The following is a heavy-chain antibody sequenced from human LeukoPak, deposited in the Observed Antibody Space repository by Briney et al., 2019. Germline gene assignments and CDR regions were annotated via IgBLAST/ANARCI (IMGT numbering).Heavy chain of an antibody. CDR2: IESGGST. Sequence: GSLRLSCAASGFTVSSNYMSWVRQAPGKGLEWVSVIESGGSTYYADSVKGRFTISRDISKNTVYLQMNSLRAEDTAMYYCARDGVSGNWNDGDFQHWGQGTLVTVSS. V-gene: IGHV3-53*01. J-gene: IGHJ1*01. D-gene: IGHD1-20*01. CDR1: GFTVSSNY. CDR3: ARDGVSGNWNDGDFQH.